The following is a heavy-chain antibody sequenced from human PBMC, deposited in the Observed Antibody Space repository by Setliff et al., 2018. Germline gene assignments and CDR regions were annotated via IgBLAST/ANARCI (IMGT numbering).Heavy chain of an antibody. CDR3: AKDKDFVVVAAYFDS. D-gene: IGHD2-21*02. Sequence: GESLKISCAASGFTFSSYAMHWVRQAPGKGLEWVASIRYDGSGKYYGDSLKGRFTISRDNFENTLYLQMTSLRPEDTAVYYCAKDKDFVVVAAYFDSWGQGTPVTVSS. J-gene: IGHJ4*02. CDR1: GFTFSSYA. V-gene: IGHV3-30*02. CDR2: IRYDGSGK.